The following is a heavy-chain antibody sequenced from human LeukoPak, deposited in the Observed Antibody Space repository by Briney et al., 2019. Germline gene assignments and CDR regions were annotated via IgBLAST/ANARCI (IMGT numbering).Heavy chain of an antibody. D-gene: IGHD3-10*01. CDR3: ARLWFGELFGWFDP. V-gene: IGHV4-31*03. Sequence: TLSLTCTVSGGSISSGGYYWSWIRQHPGKGLEWIGYIYYSGSTYYNPSLKSRVTISVDTSKNQFSLKLSSVTAADTAVYYCARLWFGELFGWFDPWGQGTLVTVSS. CDR2: IYYSGST. CDR1: GGSISSGGYY. J-gene: IGHJ5*02.